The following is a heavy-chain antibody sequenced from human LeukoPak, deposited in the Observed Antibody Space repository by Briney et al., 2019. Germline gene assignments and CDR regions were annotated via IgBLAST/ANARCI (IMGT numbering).Heavy chain of an antibody. V-gene: IGHV1-69*01. D-gene: IGHD5-24*01. CDR1: GGTFSSYA. Sequence: SVKVSCKASGGTFSSYAISWVRQAPGQGLEWMGGIIPIFATANYAQKFQGRVTITADESTSTAYMELSSLRSEDTAVYYCARDSGDGYNYLDYWGQGTLVTVSS. J-gene: IGHJ4*02. CDR2: IIPIFATA. CDR3: ARDSGDGYNYLDY.